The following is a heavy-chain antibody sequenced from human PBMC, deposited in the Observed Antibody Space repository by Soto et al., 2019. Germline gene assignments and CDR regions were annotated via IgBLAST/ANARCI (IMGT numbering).Heavy chain of an antibody. CDR1: VFTFSTYW. CDR2: INSDGSST. D-gene: IGHD1-26*01. Sequence: VGSVRLSCASSVFTFSTYWMHCVRQSPGKGLVWVSRINSDGSSTNYADSVKGRFTISRDNAKNTLYLQMNSLRAEDTAVYYCGFTTGDYYYGMEVWGQGTTV. V-gene: IGHV3-74*01. CDR3: GFTTGDYYYGMEV. J-gene: IGHJ6*01.